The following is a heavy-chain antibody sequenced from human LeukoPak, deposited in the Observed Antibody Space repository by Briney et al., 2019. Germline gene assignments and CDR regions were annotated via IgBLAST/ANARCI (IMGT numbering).Heavy chain of an antibody. V-gene: IGHV1-2*02. CDR2: INPNSGGT. CDR3: ARVDVVVVAASMDV. Sequence: ASVKVSCKASGYTFTGYYMHWVGQAPGQGLEWMGWINPNSGGTNYAQKFQGRVTMTRDTSISTAYMELSRLRSDDTAVYYCARVDVVVVAASMDVWGQGTTVTVSS. CDR1: GYTFTGYY. D-gene: IGHD2-15*01. J-gene: IGHJ6*02.